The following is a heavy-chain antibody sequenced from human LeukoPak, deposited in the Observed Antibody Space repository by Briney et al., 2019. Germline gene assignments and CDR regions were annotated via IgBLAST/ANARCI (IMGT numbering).Heavy chain of an antibody. CDR1: GFSFSSYW. CDR3: AKDRSGDYYFDY. V-gene: IGHV3-74*01. CDR2: VNSDGSGT. J-gene: IGHJ4*02. Sequence: GGSLRLSCAASGFSFSSYWMHWVRQAPGKGLVWVSRVNSDGSGTSYADSVKGRFTISRDNAKNTLYLQMNSLRAEDTAVYYCAKDRSGDYYFDYWGQGTLVTVSS. D-gene: IGHD4-17*01.